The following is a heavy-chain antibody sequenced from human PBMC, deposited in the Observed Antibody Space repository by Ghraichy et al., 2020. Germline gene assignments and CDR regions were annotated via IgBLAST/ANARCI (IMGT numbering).Heavy chain of an antibody. CDR3: ARVRYYYDSSGSYSY. D-gene: IGHD3-22*01. Sequence: ASVKVSCKASGYTFTGYYMHWVRQAPGQGLEWMGWINPNSGGTNYAQKFQGRVTMTRDTSISTAYMELSRLRSDDTAVYYCARVRYYYDSSGSYSYWGQGPLFPVSP. J-gene: IGHJ4*02. CDR1: GYTFTGYY. V-gene: IGHV1-2*02. CDR2: INPNSGGT.